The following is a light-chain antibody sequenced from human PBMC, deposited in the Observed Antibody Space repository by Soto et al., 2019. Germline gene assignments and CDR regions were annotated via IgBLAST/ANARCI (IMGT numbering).Light chain of an antibody. CDR2: GAS. CDR1: QSVSSNF. CDR3: QQYGSSPWT. V-gene: IGKV3-20*01. Sequence: EIVLTQSPGTLSLSPGERATLSCRASQSVSSNFLAWYQQIPGQAPRLLIYGASSRATGIPDRFSGSGSGTDFTLTISRLEPEDFAVYYCQQYGSSPWTFGQGTKVVIK. J-gene: IGKJ1*01.